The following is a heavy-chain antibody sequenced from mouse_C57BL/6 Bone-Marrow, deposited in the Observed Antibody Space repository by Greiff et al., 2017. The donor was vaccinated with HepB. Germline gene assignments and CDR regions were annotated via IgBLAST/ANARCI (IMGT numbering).Heavy chain of an antibody. V-gene: IGHV1-5*01. Sequence: EVQLQQSGPGLARPGASVKMSCKTSGYTFTSYWMNWVKQRPGQGLEWIGAIYPGNSETSYNQKFKGKAKLTAVTSASTAYMELSSLTNEDAAVDYCTKVLRSYWYFDDWGTGTTVTVSS. CDR2: IYPGNSET. D-gene: IGHD1-1*01. J-gene: IGHJ1*03. CDR1: GYTFTSYW. CDR3: TKVLRSYWYFDD.